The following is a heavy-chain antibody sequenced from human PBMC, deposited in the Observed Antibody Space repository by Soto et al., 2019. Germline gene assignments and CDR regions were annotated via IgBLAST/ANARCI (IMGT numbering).Heavy chain of an antibody. CDR1: GGSISSGGYY. Sequence: SETLSLTCTVSGGSISSGGYYWSWIRQHPGKGLEWIGCIYYSGSTYYNPSLKSRVTISVDTSKNQFSLKLSSVTAADTAVYYCASPYLYYDFWSGPRGMDVWGQGTTVTVSS. J-gene: IGHJ6*02. V-gene: IGHV4-39*01. D-gene: IGHD3-3*01. CDR2: IYYSGST. CDR3: ASPYLYYDFWSGPRGMDV.